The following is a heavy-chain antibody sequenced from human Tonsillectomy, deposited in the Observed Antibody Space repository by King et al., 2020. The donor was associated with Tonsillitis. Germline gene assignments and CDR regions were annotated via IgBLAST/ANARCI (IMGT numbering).Heavy chain of an antibody. CDR3: TRAGPTYYYGMDV. CDR2: ISISSIYI. D-gene: IGHD1-1*01. CDR1: GFTFSSYS. Sequence: VQLVESGGGLVKPGGSLRLSCAASGFTFSSYSMNWVRQAPGKGLEWVSSISISSIYIYYADSVKGRFTISRDNAKNSLYLQMNSLRAEDTAVYYCTRAGPTYYYGMDVGGQGTTVTVSS. J-gene: IGHJ6*02. V-gene: IGHV3-21*01.